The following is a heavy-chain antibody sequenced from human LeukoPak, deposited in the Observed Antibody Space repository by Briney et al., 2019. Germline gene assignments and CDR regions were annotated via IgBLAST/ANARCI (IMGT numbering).Heavy chain of an antibody. D-gene: IGHD3-10*01. Sequence: PGGSLTLSCAASGFTVSSNYMSWVRQAPGKGLEWVSVIYSGGSTYYADSVKGRFTISRHNSKNTLYLQMNSLRAEDTAVYYCARVRYYGSGSYYTYWFDPWGQGTLVTVSS. CDR1: GFTVSSNY. CDR2: IYSGGST. CDR3: ARVRYYGSGSYYTYWFDP. V-gene: IGHV3-53*04. J-gene: IGHJ5*02.